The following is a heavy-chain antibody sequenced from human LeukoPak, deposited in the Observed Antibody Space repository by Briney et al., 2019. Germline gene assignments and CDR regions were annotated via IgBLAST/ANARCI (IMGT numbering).Heavy chain of an antibody. CDR3: ARDGRWLVRNWFDP. V-gene: IGHV3-21*01. CDR2: ISSSSRYI. CDR1: GFTFSSYS. D-gene: IGHD6-19*01. J-gene: IGHJ5*02. Sequence: GGSLRLSCAASGFTFSSYSMNWVRQAPGKGLEWVSSISSSSRYIYYADSVKGRFTISRDNAKNSLYLQMNSLRAEDTAVYYCARDGRWLVRNWFDPWGQGTLVTVSS.